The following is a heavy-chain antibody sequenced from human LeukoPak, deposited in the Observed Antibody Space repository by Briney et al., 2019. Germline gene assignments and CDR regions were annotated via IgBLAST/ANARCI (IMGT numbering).Heavy chain of an antibody. CDR3: ARDGEVDTAMANYYYGMDV. V-gene: IGHV4-4*07. J-gene: IGHJ6*02. CDR2: IYTGGST. Sequence: SETLSLTCTVSGGSISSYYWSWIRQPAGKGLEWMGRIYTGGSTNYNPSLKSRGTMSVDTSKNQFSLKLSSVTAADKAVYYCARDGEVDTAMANYYYGMDVWGQGTTVTVSS. D-gene: IGHD5-18*01. CDR1: GGSISSYY.